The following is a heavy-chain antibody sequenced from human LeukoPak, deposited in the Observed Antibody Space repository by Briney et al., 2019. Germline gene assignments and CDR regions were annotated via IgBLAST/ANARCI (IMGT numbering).Heavy chain of an antibody. Sequence: PSETLSLTCTVSGGSMRGYYWSWIRQSAGKGLEWIGRIYTSESTNYSPSLKSRVTMSVDTSKNQFSLKLSSVTAADTAVYYCARRDDTGGAFDIWGQGTMVTVSS. D-gene: IGHD1-14*01. V-gene: IGHV4-4*07. CDR1: GGSMRGYY. J-gene: IGHJ3*02. CDR3: ARRDDTGGAFDI. CDR2: IYTSEST.